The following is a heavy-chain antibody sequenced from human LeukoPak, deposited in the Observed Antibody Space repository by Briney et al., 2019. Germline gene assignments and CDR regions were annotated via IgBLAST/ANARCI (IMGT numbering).Heavy chain of an antibody. CDR1: GFTFSSYA. CDR3: AKAKSPIFSGGWYYFDY. Sequence: GGSLRLSCAASGFTFSSYAMSWVRQAPGKGLEWVSAISGSGGSTYYADSVKGRFTISRDNSKNTLYLQMNSLRAKDTAVYYCAKAKSPIFSGGWYYFDYWGQGTLVTVSS. V-gene: IGHV3-23*01. D-gene: IGHD6-19*01. J-gene: IGHJ4*02. CDR2: ISGSGGST.